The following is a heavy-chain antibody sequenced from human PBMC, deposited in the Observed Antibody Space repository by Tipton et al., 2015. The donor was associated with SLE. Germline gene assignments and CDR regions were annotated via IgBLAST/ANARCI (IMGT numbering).Heavy chain of an antibody. J-gene: IGHJ4*02. D-gene: IGHD2-2*02. CDR3: ARTSTAISPFDY. Sequence: TLSLTCTVSGGYISSGGYFWNWIRQHPGKGLEWIGYSYYSGNTHYNPSLQGRVTISVDTSQNQFSLKLSSVTAADTAVYYCARTSTAISPFDYWGQGTLVTVSS. CDR1: GGYISSGGYF. V-gene: IGHV4-31*03. CDR2: SYYSGNT.